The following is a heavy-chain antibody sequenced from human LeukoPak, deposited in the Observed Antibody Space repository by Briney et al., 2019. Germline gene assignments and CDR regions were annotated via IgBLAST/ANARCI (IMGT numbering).Heavy chain of an antibody. V-gene: IGHV4-34*01. Sequence: SETLSLTCAVYGGSLSGYYWSWIRQPPGKGLEWIGEINHSGSTNYNPSLKSRVTISVDTSKNQFSLKLSSVTAADTAVYYCARVPSPDDGDDYWGQGTLVTVSS. CDR2: INHSGST. CDR3: ARVPSPDDGDDY. D-gene: IGHD7-27*01. J-gene: IGHJ4*02. CDR1: GGSLSGYY.